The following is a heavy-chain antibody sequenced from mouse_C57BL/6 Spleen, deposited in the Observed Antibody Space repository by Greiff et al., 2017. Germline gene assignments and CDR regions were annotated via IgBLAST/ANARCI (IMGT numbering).Heavy chain of an antibody. J-gene: IGHJ4*01. CDR1: GYTFTSYW. CDR3: ARGGGLRDYAMDY. D-gene: IGHD2-4*01. Sequence: QVQLKQPGAELVRPGSSVKLSCKASGYTFTSYWMHWVKQRPIQGLEWIGNIDPSDSETHYNQKFKDKATLTVDKSSSTAYMQLSSLTSEDSAVYYCARGGGLRDYAMDYWGQGTSVTVSS. CDR2: IDPSDSET. V-gene: IGHV1-52*01.